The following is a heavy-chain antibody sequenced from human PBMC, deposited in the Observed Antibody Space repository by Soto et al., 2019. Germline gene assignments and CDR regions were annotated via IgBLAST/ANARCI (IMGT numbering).Heavy chain of an antibody. CDR2: IYSGGST. CDR3: AREHFWSGTPGYYFDY. CDR1: GFTVSSNY. Sequence: EVQLVESGGGLVQPGGSLRLSCAASGFTVSSNYMSWVRQAPGKGLEWVSVIYSGGSTYYADSVKGRFTISRDNSKNTLYLQMNSLRAEDTAVYYCAREHFWSGTPGYYFDYWGQGTLVTVSS. D-gene: IGHD3-3*02. J-gene: IGHJ4*02. V-gene: IGHV3-66*01.